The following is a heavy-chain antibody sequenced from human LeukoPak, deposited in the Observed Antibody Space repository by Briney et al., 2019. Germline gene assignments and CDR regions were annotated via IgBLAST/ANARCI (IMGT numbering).Heavy chain of an antibody. J-gene: IGHJ4*02. D-gene: IGHD3-16*01. CDR3: AKRSVVLRTVSLLDS. CDR1: GFTFDNYA. V-gene: IGHV3-23*01. CDR2: ISPTGGST. Sequence: PGGSLRLSCAASGFTFDNYAMAWVRQAPGKGLEWVSTISPTGGSTYYADSVKGRFTISRDNSKNTLYVQMNSLRAEDTAVYYCAKRSVVLRTVSLLDSWGQGTLVCVSS.